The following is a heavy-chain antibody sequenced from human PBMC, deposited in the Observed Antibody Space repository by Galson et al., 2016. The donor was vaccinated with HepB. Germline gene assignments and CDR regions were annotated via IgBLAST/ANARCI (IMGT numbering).Heavy chain of an antibody. CDR3: AKEVGHHLLQGD. D-gene: IGHD1-26*01. V-gene: IGHV3-30*18. J-gene: IGHJ4*02. CDR1: GFTFSHYG. CDR2: ISADGSDE. Sequence: SLRLSCAASGFTFSHYGMHWVRQAPGKGLGWVAVISADGSDEYYADSVRGRFTISRDNSKNMLCLQMNSLSTDDTAVYYCAKEVGHHLLQGDWGQGTRVTVAS.